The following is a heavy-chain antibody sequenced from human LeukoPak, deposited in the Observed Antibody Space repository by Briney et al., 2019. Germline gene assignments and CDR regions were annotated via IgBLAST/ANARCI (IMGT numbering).Heavy chain of an antibody. J-gene: IGHJ4*02. CDR2: ISAYNGNT. CDR1: GYTFISYG. Sequence: ASVKVSCKASGYTFISYGISWVRQAPGQGLEWMGWISAYNGNTNYAQKLQGRVTMTTDTSTSTAYMELRSLRSDDTAVYYCARDPYYDSSGYTYFDYWGQGTLLTVSS. CDR3: ARDPYYDSSGYTYFDY. V-gene: IGHV1-18*01. D-gene: IGHD3-22*01.